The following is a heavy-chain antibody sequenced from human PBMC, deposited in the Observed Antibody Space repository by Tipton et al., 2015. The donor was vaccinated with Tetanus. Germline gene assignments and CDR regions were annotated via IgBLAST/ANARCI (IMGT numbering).Heavy chain of an antibody. CDR1: GGSFSGYY. Sequence: TLSLTCAVYGGSFSGYYWSWIRQPVGKGLEWIGRIYTSGSTNYNPSLKSRATISVDTSKNQFSLKLSSVTAADTAVYYCARGAVWSYYYYGMDAWGQGTTVTVSS. D-gene: IGHD3-10*01. CDR2: IYTSGST. J-gene: IGHJ6*02. V-gene: IGHV4-59*10. CDR3: ARGAVWSYYYYGMDA.